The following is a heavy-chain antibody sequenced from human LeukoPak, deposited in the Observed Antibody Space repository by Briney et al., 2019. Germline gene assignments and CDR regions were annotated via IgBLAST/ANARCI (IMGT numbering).Heavy chain of an antibody. CDR2: NHYSGST. CDR3: ARGITLHFDY. V-gene: IGHV4-59*01. Sequence: SETLSLTCTVSGGSINTYYWSWIRQPPGKGLEWIGYNHYSGSTNYNPSLKSRVTISVDTSNNQFSLRLSSVTAADTAVYYCARGITLHFDYWGQGTLVTVSS. CDR1: GGSINTYY. J-gene: IGHJ4*02. D-gene: IGHD1-14*01.